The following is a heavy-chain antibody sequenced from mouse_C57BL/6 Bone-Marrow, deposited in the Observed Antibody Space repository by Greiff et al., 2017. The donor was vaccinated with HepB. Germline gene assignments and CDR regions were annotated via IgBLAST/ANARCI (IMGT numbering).Heavy chain of an antibody. Sequence: VQLVESGAELASPGASVKLSCKASGYTFTSYGISWVKQRTGQGLEWIGEIYPRSGNTYYNEKFKGKATLTADKSSSTAYMELRSLTSEDSAVYFCARAIYYGNYWYFDVWGTGTTVTVSS. J-gene: IGHJ1*03. CDR3: ARAIYYGNYWYFDV. CDR2: IYPRSGNT. D-gene: IGHD2-1*01. CDR1: GYTFTSYG. V-gene: IGHV1-81*01.